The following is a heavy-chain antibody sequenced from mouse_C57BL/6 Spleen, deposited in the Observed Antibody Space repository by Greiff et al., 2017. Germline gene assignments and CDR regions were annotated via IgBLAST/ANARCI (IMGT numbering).Heavy chain of an antibody. V-gene: IGHV1-39*01. CDR3: ARPSTVVDPPYWYFDV. D-gene: IGHD1-1*01. CDR1: GYSFTDYN. J-gene: IGHJ1*03. Sequence: EVKLQESGPELVKPGASVKISCKASGYSFTDYNMNWVKQSNGKSLEWIGVINPNYGTTSYNQKFKGKATLTVDQSSSTAYMQLNSLTSEDSAVYYCARPSTVVDPPYWYFDVWGTGTTVTVSS. CDR2: INPNYGTT.